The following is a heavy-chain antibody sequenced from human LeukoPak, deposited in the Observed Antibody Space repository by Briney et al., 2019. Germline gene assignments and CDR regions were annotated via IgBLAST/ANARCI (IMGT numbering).Heavy chain of an antibody. CDR1: GASISSYY. Sequence: SETLSLTCTVSGASISSYYWSWIRQPPGEGLEWIGYIYHSGSTNYNPSLKSRVTISVDTSKNQFSLKLSSVTAADTAVYYCARALGYCSGSNCYRYNYFDPWGQGTLVTVSS. D-gene: IGHD2-2*01. CDR3: ARALGYCSGSNCYRYNYFDP. V-gene: IGHV4-59*01. CDR2: IYHSGST. J-gene: IGHJ5*02.